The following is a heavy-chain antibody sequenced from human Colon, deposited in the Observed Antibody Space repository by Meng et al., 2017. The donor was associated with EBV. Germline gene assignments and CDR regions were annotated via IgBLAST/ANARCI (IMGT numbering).Heavy chain of an antibody. CDR1: GGSISSGNHY. V-gene: IGHV4-31*02. J-gene: IGHJ4*02. CDR2: IYYSGST. D-gene: IGHD4-17*01. Sequence: AQLQESGPGLEKPSQTPPLTCLVSGGSISSGNHYWSWIRQHPGKGLEYIGYIYYSGSTYYNPSLKSRVIISVDTSKNQFSLRLNSVTAADTAVYYCASLYGDTDYWGQGTLVTVSS. CDR3: ASLYGDTDY.